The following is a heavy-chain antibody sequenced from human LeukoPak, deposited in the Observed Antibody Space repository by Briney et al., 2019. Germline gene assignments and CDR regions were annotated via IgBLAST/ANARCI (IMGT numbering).Heavy chain of an antibody. CDR2: IQYDGSNK. V-gene: IGHV3-30*02. J-gene: IGHJ4*02. Sequence: GGSLRLSCAASGFTFSSYGMHWVRQAPGKGLEWVAFIQYDGSNKYYADSVKGRFTISRDNSKNTLFLQMNSPRPEDAAVFYCATDPLGYCSRASCRYLDYWGQGTLVTVSS. CDR3: ATDPLGYCSRASCRYLDY. CDR1: GFTFSSYG. D-gene: IGHD2-2*01.